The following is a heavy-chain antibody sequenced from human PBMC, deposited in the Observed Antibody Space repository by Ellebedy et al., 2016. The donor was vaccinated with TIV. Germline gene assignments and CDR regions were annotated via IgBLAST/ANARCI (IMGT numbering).Heavy chain of an antibody. Sequence: PGGSLRLSCAASGFTVSSNYMSWVRQAPGKGLEWVSVIYSGGSTYYADSVKGRFTISRDNSKNTLYLQMNSLRAEDTAVYYCARDRVGATTIPYYYYGMDVWGQGTTVTVSS. CDR2: IYSGGST. CDR3: ARDRVGATTIPYYYYGMDV. J-gene: IGHJ6*02. CDR1: GFTVSSNY. D-gene: IGHD1-26*01. V-gene: IGHV3-53*01.